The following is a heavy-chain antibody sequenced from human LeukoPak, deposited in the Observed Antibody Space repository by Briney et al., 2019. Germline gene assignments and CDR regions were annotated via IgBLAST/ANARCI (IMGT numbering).Heavy chain of an antibody. CDR1: GFTFSSYG. D-gene: IGHD3-10*01. J-gene: IGHJ4*02. Sequence: GGSLRLSCAASGFTFSSYGMHWVRQAPGKGLEWVAVIWYDGGNKYYADSVKGRFTISRDNSKNTLYLQMNSLRAEDTAVYYCAKSYHYYGSSIDYWGQGTLVTVSS. V-gene: IGHV3-33*06. CDR2: IWYDGGNK. CDR3: AKSYHYYGSSIDY.